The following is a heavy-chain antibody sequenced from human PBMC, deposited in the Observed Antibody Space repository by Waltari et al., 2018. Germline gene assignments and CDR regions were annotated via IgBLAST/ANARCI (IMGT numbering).Heavy chain of an antibody. CDR2: ISGSGGST. Sequence: EVQLLESGGGLVQPGGSLRLSCAASGFTFSSYAMSWVRQAPGKGLGWVSAISGSGGSTYYADSVKGRFTISRDNSKNTLYLQMNSLRAEDTAVYYCASKAVAGLLGMDVWGQGTTVTVSS. CDR1: GFTFSSYA. D-gene: IGHD6-19*01. CDR3: ASKAVAGLLGMDV. V-gene: IGHV3-23*01. J-gene: IGHJ6*02.